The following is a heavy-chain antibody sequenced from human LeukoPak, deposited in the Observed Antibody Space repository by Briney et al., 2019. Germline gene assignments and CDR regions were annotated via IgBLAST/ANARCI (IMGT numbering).Heavy chain of an antibody. CDR3: ARVRAYDFWSARNAFDI. CDR2: IYYSGST. Sequence: SETLSLTCTVSGGSISSSSYYWGWIRQPPGKGLEWIGSIYYSGSTYYNPSLKSRVTISVDTSKNQFSLKLSSVTAADTAVYYCARVRAYDFWSARNAFDIWGQGTMVTVSS. V-gene: IGHV4-39*07. D-gene: IGHD3-3*01. CDR1: GGSISSSSYY. J-gene: IGHJ3*02.